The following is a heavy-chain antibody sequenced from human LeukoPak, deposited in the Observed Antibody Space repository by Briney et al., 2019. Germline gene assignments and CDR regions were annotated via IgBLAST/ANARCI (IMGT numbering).Heavy chain of an antibody. Sequence: SETLSLTCTVSGYSISSGYYWGWIRQPPGKGLEWIGSIYHSGSTYYNPSLKSRVTRSVDTSKNQFSLKLSSVTAADTAVYYCARASYCSSTSCYYEGAFDIWGQGTMVTVSS. J-gene: IGHJ3*02. V-gene: IGHV4-38-2*02. CDR3: ARASYCSSTSCYYEGAFDI. CDR1: GYSISSGYY. CDR2: IYHSGST. D-gene: IGHD2-2*01.